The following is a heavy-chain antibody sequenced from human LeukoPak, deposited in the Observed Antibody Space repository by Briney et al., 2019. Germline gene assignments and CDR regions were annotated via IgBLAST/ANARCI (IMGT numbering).Heavy chain of an antibody. Sequence: GGSLRLSCAASGFTFSYYSMTWVRQAPGKGLEWVSYIDSSSAITYYADSVKGRFTISRDNAKNSLYLQMNSLRAEDTAVYYCARDPYSGYDLQAFDYWGQGTLVTVSS. V-gene: IGHV3-48*01. CDR1: GFTFSYYS. J-gene: IGHJ4*02. CDR2: IDSSSAIT. CDR3: ARDPYSGYDLQAFDY. D-gene: IGHD5-12*01.